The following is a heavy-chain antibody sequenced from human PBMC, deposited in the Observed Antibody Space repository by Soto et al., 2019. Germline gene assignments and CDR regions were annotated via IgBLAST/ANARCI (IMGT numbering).Heavy chain of an antibody. CDR1: GYTFISYG. Sequence: ASVKVSCKASGYTFISYGISWVRQAPGQGLEWMGWISVNNGNTNYAQKVQGRVTMTTDTSTSTAYMELRSLRSDDTAVYYCAIDGISNQKINFWSSPEYYNYSGMYVWG. CDR2: ISVNNGNT. CDR3: AIDGISNQKINFWSSPEYYNYSGMYV. V-gene: IGHV1-18*01. D-gene: IGHD3-3*01. J-gene: IGHJ6*02.